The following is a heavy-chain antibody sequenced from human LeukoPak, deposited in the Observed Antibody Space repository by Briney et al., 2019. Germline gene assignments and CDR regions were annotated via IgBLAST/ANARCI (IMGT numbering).Heavy chain of an antibody. J-gene: IGHJ6*03. V-gene: IGHV3-30*02. Sequence: PGGSLRLSCAASGFTFSSHGMHWVRQAPGRGLEWVAFIRYDGSNKYYADSVKGRFTISRDNSKNTLYLQMNSLRAEDTAVYYCAKDGTMVRGLIILNIGDNYYMDVWGKGTTVTVSS. CDR1: GFTFSSHG. D-gene: IGHD3-10*01. CDR3: AKDGTMVRGLIILNIGDNYYMDV. CDR2: IRYDGSNK.